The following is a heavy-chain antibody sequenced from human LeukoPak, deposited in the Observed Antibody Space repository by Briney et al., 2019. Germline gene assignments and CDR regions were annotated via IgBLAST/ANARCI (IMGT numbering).Heavy chain of an antibody. J-gene: IGHJ4*02. V-gene: IGHV3-7*01. CDR1: GFTFSSYW. CDR2: IKQHGSGK. D-gene: IGHD1-26*01. CDR3: ARDKIVGATYFDY. Sequence: GGSLRLSCAASGFTFSSYWMSWVRQAPGKGLEWAANIKQHGSGKYYVDSVKGRFTISRDNAKNSLYLQMNSLRAEDTAVYYCARDKIVGATYFDYWGQGTLVTVSS.